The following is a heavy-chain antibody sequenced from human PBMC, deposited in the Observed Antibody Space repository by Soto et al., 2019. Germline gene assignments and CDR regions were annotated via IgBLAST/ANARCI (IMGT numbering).Heavy chain of an antibody. CDR3: AKDHAGSSFNNYGMDV. D-gene: IGHD6-6*01. Sequence: GXSLRLACAASGFTFSSYALSWFRQAPGNGLEWVSAISGSGGSTYYADSVKGRFTISRDNSKNTLYLQMNSLRAEDTAVYYCAKDHAGSSFNNYGMDVWGQGTTVTVSS. J-gene: IGHJ6*02. CDR1: GFTFSSYA. V-gene: IGHV3-23*01. CDR2: ISGSGGST.